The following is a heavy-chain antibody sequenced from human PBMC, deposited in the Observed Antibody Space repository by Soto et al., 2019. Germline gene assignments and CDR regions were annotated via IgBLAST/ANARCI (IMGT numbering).Heavy chain of an antibody. CDR2: INTYNGNT. V-gene: IGHV1-18*01. Sequence: QVQLVQSGAEVKNPGASVKVSCKASGYTFTRYGIGWARQAPGQGLEWMGWINTYNGNTNYAQNVQGRVTLTTDTPTSTADMELRSLRSNDTGIYYCAMVDVYVTPSPQDVWGQGTTVIVSS. D-gene: IGHD3-16*01. CDR3: AMVDVYVTPSPQDV. J-gene: IGHJ6*02. CDR1: GYTFTRYG.